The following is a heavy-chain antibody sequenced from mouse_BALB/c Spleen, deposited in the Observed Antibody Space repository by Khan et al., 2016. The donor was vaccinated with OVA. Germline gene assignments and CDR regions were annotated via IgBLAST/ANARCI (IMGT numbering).Heavy chain of an antibody. D-gene: IGHD2-3*01. V-gene: IGHV3-2*02. CDR1: GYSITSDYA. CDR2: ISSSGST. Sequence: EVKLQESGPGLVKPSQSLSLTCTVTGYSITSDYAWNWIRQFPGNKLEWMGYISSSGSTNYNPALKSRISITRDTSKNQFLLQLNSVTTEDTATYYCARDGSRYNYAMDYWGQGTSVTVSS. J-gene: IGHJ4*01. CDR3: ARDGSRYNYAMDY.